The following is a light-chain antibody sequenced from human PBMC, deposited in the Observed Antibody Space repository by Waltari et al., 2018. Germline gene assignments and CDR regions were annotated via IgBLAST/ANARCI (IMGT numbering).Light chain of an antibody. CDR2: DVS. CDR1: QSIGRY. CDR3: QKYVNLPAT. V-gene: IGKV3-20*01. Sequence: EIVLTQSPGTVSLSPGERATLSCRASQSIGRYLAWYPQKPGQAPRLLIYDVSTRATGIPDRFSGSGSGTDFSLVISRLEPEDFAVYYCQKYVNLPATFGQVTKVDIK. J-gene: IGKJ1*01.